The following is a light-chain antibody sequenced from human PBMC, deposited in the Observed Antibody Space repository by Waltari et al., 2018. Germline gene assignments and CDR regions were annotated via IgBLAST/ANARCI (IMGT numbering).Light chain of an antibody. CDR2: RAS. J-gene: IGKJ4*01. V-gene: IGKV1-6*02. Sequence: IQMTQSPSSLAASIGDPVTITCRASRDIANNLNWYQQQSGKAPKLLIYRASSLQSGVPSRFSGSGSGTDFSLTISSLQPEDFATYYCQQGYDFPCTFGRGTKVEIK. CDR1: RDIANN. CDR3: QQGYDFPCT.